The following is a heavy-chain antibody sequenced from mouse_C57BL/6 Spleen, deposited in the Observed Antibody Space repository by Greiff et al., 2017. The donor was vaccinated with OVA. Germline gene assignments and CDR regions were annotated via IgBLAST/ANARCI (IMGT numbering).Heavy chain of an antibody. J-gene: IGHJ4*01. Sequence: DVKLVESGGGLVKPGGSLKLSCAASGFTFSDYGMHWVRQAPEKGLEWVAYISSGSSTIYSADTVKGRFTISRDNAKNTLFLQMTSLRSEDTAMYYCAREGNGYEGYYAMDYWGQGTSVTVSS. CDR2: ISSGSSTI. D-gene: IGHD2-2*01. CDR1: GFTFSDYG. V-gene: IGHV5-17*01. CDR3: AREGNGYEGYYAMDY.